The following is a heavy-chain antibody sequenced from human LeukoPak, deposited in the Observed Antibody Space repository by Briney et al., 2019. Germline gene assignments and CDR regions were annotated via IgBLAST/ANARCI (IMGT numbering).Heavy chain of an antibody. J-gene: IGHJ6*03. Sequence: SETLSLTCAVYGGSFSGYYWSWIRQPQGKGQEWIGEINHSGSNNYNPSLKSRVTISVDTSKNQFSLKLSSVTAADTAVYYCARGGYDSSGYGPYYYYYMDVWGKGTTVTVSS. D-gene: IGHD3-22*01. CDR2: INHSGSN. CDR1: GGSFSGYY. CDR3: ARGGYDSSGYGPYYYYYMDV. V-gene: IGHV4-34*01.